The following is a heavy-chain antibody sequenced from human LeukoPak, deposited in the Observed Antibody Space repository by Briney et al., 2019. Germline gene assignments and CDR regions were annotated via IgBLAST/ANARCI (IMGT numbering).Heavy chain of an antibody. CDR3: ARVAGGWYSINY. CDR1: GGSISSYY. J-gene: IGHJ4*02. CDR2: IYYSGST. V-gene: IGHV4-59*01. Sequence: PSETLSLTCTVSGGSISSYYWSWIRQPPGKGLEWIGYIYYSGSTNYNPSLKSRVTISVDTSKNQFSLKLSSVTAADTAVYYCARVAGGWYSINYWGQGTLVTVSS. D-gene: IGHD6-19*01.